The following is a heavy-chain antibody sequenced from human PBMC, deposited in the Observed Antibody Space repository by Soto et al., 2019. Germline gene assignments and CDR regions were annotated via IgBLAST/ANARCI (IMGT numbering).Heavy chain of an antibody. Sequence: QVQLVQSGAEVKKPGASVKVSCKASGYTFTSYGISWVRQAPGQGLEWMGWISAYNGNTNYAQKLQGRVTMTTDTSTSTAYIELRSLRSDDTAVYYCARVPEYCSGGSCYPIVEYFQHWGQGTLVTVSS. D-gene: IGHD2-15*01. CDR2: ISAYNGNT. CDR1: GYTFTSYG. V-gene: IGHV1-18*01. J-gene: IGHJ1*01. CDR3: ARVPEYCSGGSCYPIVEYFQH.